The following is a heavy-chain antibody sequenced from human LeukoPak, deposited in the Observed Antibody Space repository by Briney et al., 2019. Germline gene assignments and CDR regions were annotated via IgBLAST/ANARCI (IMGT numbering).Heavy chain of an antibody. D-gene: IGHD6-19*01. V-gene: IGHV1-69-2*01. CDR1: GYTFTDYY. Sequence: WASVKVSCKVSGYTFTDYYMHWVQQAPGEGLEWMGLVDPEDGETIYAEKFQGRVTITADTSTDTAYMELSSLRSEDTAVYYCATAPTGYSSGWYGYYYYMDVWGKGTTVTVSS. CDR3: ATAPTGYSSGWYGYYYYMDV. CDR2: VDPEDGET. J-gene: IGHJ6*03.